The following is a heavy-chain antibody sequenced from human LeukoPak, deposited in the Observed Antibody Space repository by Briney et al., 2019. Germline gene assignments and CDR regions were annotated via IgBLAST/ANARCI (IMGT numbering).Heavy chain of an antibody. CDR3: AKAYYRYCSSTSCYEDLGVPPPYMDV. J-gene: IGHJ6*03. CDR1: GFTLSTYA. Sequence: GGSLRLSCAASGFTLSTYAMTWVRQAPGKGLEWVSSSADNTYYADSVKGRFTISRDNSKNTLYLQMNSLRAEDTAVYYCAKAYYRYCSSTSCYEDLGVPPPYMDVWGKGTTVTVSS. D-gene: IGHD2-2*01. V-gene: IGHV3-23*01. CDR2: SADNT.